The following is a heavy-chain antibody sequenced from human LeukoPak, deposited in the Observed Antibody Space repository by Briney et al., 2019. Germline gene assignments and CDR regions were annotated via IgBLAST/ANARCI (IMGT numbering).Heavy chain of an antibody. CDR3: YSSGWSPSGPFDN. CDR2: IYSGGST. CDR1: GFTVSTNY. Sequence: GGSLRLSCAASGFTVSTNYMNWVRQAPGKGLEWVSVIYSGGSTYYADSVKGRFTISRDNSKNTLYLQMNSLRAEDTAVYYCYSSGWSPSGPFDNWGQGTLVTVSS. D-gene: IGHD6-19*01. J-gene: IGHJ4*02. V-gene: IGHV3-53*01.